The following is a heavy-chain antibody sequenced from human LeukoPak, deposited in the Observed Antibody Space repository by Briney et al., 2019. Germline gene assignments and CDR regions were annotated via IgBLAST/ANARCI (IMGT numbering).Heavy chain of an antibody. Sequence: GGSLRLSCAASGFTFSSYSMNWVRQAPGKGLEWVSYISSSSSTIYYADSVKGRFTISRDNAKNLLYLQMNSLRAEDTAVYYCARYGSGLNDYWGQGTLVTVSS. CDR1: GFTFSSYS. CDR2: ISSSSSTI. CDR3: ARYGSGLNDY. V-gene: IGHV3-48*01. D-gene: IGHD6-19*01. J-gene: IGHJ4*02.